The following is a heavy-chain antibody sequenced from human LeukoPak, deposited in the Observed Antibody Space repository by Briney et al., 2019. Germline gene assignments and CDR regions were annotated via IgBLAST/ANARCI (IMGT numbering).Heavy chain of an antibody. V-gene: IGHV3-23*01. CDR1: GFTFCSYA. Sequence: PGGSLRLSCAASGFTFCSYAMSWVRQAPGKGLEWVSVISGRGGSTYYADSVKGRFTISRDNSNNTLYLQMNSLRAEDTAVYYCAKSGGTYASSWYGHWGQGTLVTVSS. CDR2: ISGRGGST. J-gene: IGHJ4*02. CDR3: AKSGGTYASSWYGH. D-gene: IGHD6-13*01.